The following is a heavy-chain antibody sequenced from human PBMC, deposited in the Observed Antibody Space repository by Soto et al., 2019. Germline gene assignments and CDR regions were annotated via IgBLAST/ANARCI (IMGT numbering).Heavy chain of an antibody. J-gene: IGHJ4*02. CDR3: ARQGGEYNTMSDY. CDR2: ISYSGTT. CDR1: GGSISSYY. Sequence: SETLSLTCTVSGGSISSYYWSWIRQPPGKGLEWIGFISYSGTTNYNPSLKSRLTISVDTSRNQFSLKVNSVTAADTAMYYCARQGGEYNTMSDYWGQGTLVTVSS. D-gene: IGHD3-10*01. V-gene: IGHV4-59*01.